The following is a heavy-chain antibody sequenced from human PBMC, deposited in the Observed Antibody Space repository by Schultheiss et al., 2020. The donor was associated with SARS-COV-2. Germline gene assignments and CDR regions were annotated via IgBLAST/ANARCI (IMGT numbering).Heavy chain of an antibody. CDR2: IYYSGST. V-gene: IGHV4-59*06. Sequence: SETLSLTCAVSGGSLSGYYWSWIRQRPGKGLEWIGYIYYSGSTYYNPSLKSRVTISVDTSKNQFSLKLSSVTAADTAVYYCASYCSSTSCPRGFDYWGQGTLVTVSS. J-gene: IGHJ4*02. CDR3: ASYCSSTSCPRGFDY. D-gene: IGHD2-2*01. CDR1: GGSLSGYY.